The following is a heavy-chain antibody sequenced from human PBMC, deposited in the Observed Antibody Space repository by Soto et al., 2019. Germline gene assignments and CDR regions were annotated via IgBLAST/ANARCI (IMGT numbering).Heavy chain of an antibody. J-gene: IGHJ4*02. CDR1: GDSINSDKYY. CDR3: ARLEGLATISYYVDF. D-gene: IGHD3-9*01. V-gene: IGHV4-39*01. Sequence: QLQLKESGPGLVKPSETLSLTCSVSGDSINSDKYYWGWIRQPPGKGLEWIGSIYYRGNTYYNPSRQTRGTISLDKSKSQFSLKLNSVTAADSAVYFCARLEGLATISYYVDFWGQGALVTVSS. CDR2: IYYRGNT.